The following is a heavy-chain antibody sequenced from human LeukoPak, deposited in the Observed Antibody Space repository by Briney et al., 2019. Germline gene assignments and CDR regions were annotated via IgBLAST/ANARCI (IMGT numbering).Heavy chain of an antibody. V-gene: IGHV3-30*14. CDR1: GFTFSSYA. CDR2: ISYDGSNK. CDR3: ARGFWSGYYYNWFDP. J-gene: IGHJ5*02. D-gene: IGHD3-3*01. Sequence: PGRSLRLSCAASGFTFSSYAMHWVRQAPGKGLEWVAVISYDGSNKYYADSVKGRFTISRDSSKNTLYLQMNSLRAEDTAVYYCARGFWSGYYYNWFDPWGQGTLVTVSS.